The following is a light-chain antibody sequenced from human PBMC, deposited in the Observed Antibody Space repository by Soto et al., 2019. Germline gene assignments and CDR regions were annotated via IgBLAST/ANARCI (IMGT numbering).Light chain of an antibody. CDR2: GAS. CDR3: QQYGSSRWT. J-gene: IGKJ1*01. Sequence: EIELTQSPGTLSLSPGERATLSCRASQSVSSSYLAWYQQKPGQAPRLLIYGASSRATGIPDRFSGSGSGTDFTLTISRLEPEDFAVYYCQQYGSSRWTFGQGTKVDIK. V-gene: IGKV3-20*01. CDR1: QSVSSSY.